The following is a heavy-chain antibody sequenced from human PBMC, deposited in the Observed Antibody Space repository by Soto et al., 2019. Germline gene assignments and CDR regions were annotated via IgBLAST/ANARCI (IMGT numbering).Heavy chain of an antibody. V-gene: IGHV1-8*01. Sequence: ASVKVSCKASGSTFTSYDINWVRQATGQGLEWMGWMNPNSGNTGYAQKFQGRVTMTRNTSISTAYVELSSLRSEDTAVYYCARTRILKIFGVVIISWFDPWGQGTLVTVSS. D-gene: IGHD3-3*01. CDR3: ARTRILKIFGVVIISWFDP. CDR1: GSTFTSYD. J-gene: IGHJ5*02. CDR2: MNPNSGNT.